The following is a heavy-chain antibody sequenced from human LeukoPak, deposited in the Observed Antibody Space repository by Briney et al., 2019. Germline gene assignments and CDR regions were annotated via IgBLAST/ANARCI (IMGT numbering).Heavy chain of an antibody. V-gene: IGHV4-59*12. CDR3: ARAKDSSSWSPGNWFDP. CDR2: IYYSGST. D-gene: IGHD6-13*01. CDR1: GGSISSYY. J-gene: IGHJ5*02. Sequence: SETLSLTCTVSGGSISSYYWSGIRQRPGKGLEWIGYIYYSGSTTSNPSLKSRVTMSVDKSKNQFSLKLSSVTAADTAVYYCARAKDSSSWSPGNWFDPWGQGTLVTVSS.